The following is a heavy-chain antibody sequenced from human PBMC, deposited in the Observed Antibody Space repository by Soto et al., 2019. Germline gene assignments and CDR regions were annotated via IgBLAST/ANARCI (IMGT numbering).Heavy chain of an antibody. J-gene: IGHJ4*02. V-gene: IGHV4-39*01. D-gene: IGHD2-15*01. CDR1: GGSISSSSYY. Sequence: QLQLQESGPGLVKPSETLSLTCTVSGGSISSSSYYWGWIRQPPGKGLEWIGSIYYSGSTYYNPSLKSRVTISVDTSKNQFCLKLGSVTAADTAVYYCARLRAVVVAALAYYFAYWGQGTLVTVSS. CDR3: ARLRAVVVAALAYYFAY. CDR2: IYYSGST.